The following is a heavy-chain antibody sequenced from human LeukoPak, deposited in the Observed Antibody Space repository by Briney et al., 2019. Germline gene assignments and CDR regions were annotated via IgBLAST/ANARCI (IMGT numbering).Heavy chain of an antibody. CDR2: IWFDGSNA. V-gene: IGHV3-33*01. J-gene: IGHJ4*02. Sequence: GGSLRLSCAASGFSFRDYGMVWVRQAPGKGLEWVAFIWFDGSNAHFAGSVQGRFTFSRDNSKNTLYLQMNSLRPEDTALYFCARDVKKNYGDYFDYWGQGTLVTVSS. D-gene: IGHD4-17*01. CDR3: ARDVKKNYGDYFDY. CDR1: GFSFRDYG.